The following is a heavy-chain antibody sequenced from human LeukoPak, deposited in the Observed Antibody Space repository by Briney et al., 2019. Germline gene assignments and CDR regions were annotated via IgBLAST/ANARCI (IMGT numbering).Heavy chain of an antibody. CDR3: ARGRRGPDY. J-gene: IGHJ4*02. D-gene: IGHD3-10*01. CDR2: IYYSGST. CDR1: GGSISSSSYY. V-gene: IGHV4-39*01. Sequence: PSETLSLTCTVSGGSISSSSYYWGWIRQPPGKGLEWIGSIYYSGSTYYNPSLKSRVTISVDTSKNQFSLKLSSVTAADTAVYYCARGRRGPDYWGQGTLVTVSS.